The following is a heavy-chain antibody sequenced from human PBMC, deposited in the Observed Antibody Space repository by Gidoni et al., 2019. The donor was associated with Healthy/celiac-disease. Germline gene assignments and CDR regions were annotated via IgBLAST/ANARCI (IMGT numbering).Heavy chain of an antibody. CDR2: ISSSSSYI. Sequence: EVQLVESGGGLVKPGGSLRLSCAASGFTFSRYSMNWVRQAPGKGLEWVSSISSSSSYIYYADSVKGRFTISRDNAKNSLYLQMNSLRAEDTAVYYCARDLTEGRRGYYYYGMDVWGQGTTVTVSS. J-gene: IGHJ6*02. D-gene: IGHD7-27*01. V-gene: IGHV3-21*01. CDR1: GFTFSRYS. CDR3: ARDLTEGRRGYYYYGMDV.